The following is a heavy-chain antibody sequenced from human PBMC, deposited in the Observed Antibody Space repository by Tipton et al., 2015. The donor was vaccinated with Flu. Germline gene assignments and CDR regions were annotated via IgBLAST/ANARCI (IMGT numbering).Heavy chain of an antibody. CDR2: VYYSGTT. V-gene: IGHV4-59*01. CDR1: GGSISSYY. Sequence: GLVKPSETLSLTCTVSGGSISSYYWSWIRLPPGKGLQWIGDVYYSGTTNYNPSLKSRLTIELDTSKNQFALKLSSVAAADTAFYYCARDERSAFHIWGQGTMVTVSS. D-gene: IGHD6-25*01. J-gene: IGHJ3*02. CDR3: ARDERSAFHI.